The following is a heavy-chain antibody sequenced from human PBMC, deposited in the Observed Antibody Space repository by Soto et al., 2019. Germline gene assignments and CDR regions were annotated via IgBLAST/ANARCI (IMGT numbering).Heavy chain of an antibody. V-gene: IGHV1-18*01. D-gene: IGHD3-22*01. J-gene: IGHJ3*02. Sequence: ASVKVSCKASGYTFTSSGISWVRQAPGQGLEWMGWISAYNGNTNYAQKLQGRVTMTTDTSTSTAYMELRSLRSDDTAVYYCARVFYYDSSAEDAFDIWGQGTMVTVSS. CDR3: ARVFYYDSSAEDAFDI. CDR1: GYTFTSSG. CDR2: ISAYNGNT.